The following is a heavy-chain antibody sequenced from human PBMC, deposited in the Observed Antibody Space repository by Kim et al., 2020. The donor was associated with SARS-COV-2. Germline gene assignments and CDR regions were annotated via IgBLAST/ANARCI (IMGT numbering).Heavy chain of an antibody. Sequence: GGSLRLSCVGSRFTFGSSAMTWVRQAPGKGLEWVSTIFGSGHGTYYPDSVRGRFIVSRDNSKNTLYLQMDNLRVDDTAIYYCAKNVHVTSVTFLWYFDLWARGPSLTVSS. D-gene: IGHD2-2*01. CDR1: RFTFGSSA. CDR3: AKNVHVTSVTFLWYFDL. V-gene: IGHV3-23*01. J-gene: IGHJ2*01. CDR2: IFGSGHGT.